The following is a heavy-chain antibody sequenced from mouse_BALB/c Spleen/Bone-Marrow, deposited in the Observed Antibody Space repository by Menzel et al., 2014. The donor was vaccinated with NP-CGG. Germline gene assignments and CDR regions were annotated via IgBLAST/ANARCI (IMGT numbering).Heavy chain of an antibody. D-gene: IGHD2-1*01. V-gene: IGHV1-9*01. CDR3: ARYGNYAMDY. Sequence: QVQLKHSGAELMKPGASVKISCKATGYIFSSYWIEWVKQRPGHGLEWIGEIFPGSGSTNYNEKFKGKATFTADTSSNTACMQLSSLTSEDSAVYYCARYGNYAMDYWGQGTSVTVSS. CDR2: IFPGSGST. J-gene: IGHJ4*01. CDR1: GYIFSSYW.